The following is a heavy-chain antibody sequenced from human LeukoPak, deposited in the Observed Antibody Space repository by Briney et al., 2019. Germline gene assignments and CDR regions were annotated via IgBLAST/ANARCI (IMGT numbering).Heavy chain of an antibody. V-gene: IGHV3-7*01. D-gene: IGHD2-2*01. Sequence: GGSLRLSCAASGFTFSSYWMSWVRQAPGKGLEWVANIKQDGSEKYYVDSVKGRFTISRDNAKNSPYLQMNSLRAEDTAVYYCARGVECSTSCHFYYYYYMDVWGKGTTVTVSS. CDR1: GFTFSSYW. CDR3: ARGVECSTSCHFYYYYYMDV. CDR2: IKQDGSEK. J-gene: IGHJ6*03.